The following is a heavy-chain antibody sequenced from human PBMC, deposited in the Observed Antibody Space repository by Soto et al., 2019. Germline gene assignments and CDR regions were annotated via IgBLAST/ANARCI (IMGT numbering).Heavy chain of an antibody. D-gene: IGHD3-10*01. CDR3: ARDGYYYGSGSYYSDYYFDY. J-gene: IGHJ4*02. CDR2: IWYDGSNK. V-gene: IGHV3-33*01. CDR1: GFTFSSYG. Sequence: QVQLVESGGGVVQPGRSLRLSCVASGFTFSSYGMHWVRQAPGKGLEWVAVIWYDGSNKYYADSVKGRFTISRDNSKNTLYLQMNSLRAEDTAVYYCARDGYYYGSGSYYSDYYFDYWGQGTLVTVSS.